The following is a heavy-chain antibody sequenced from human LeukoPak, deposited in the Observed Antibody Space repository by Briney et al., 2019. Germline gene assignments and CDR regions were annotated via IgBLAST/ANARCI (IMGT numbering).Heavy chain of an antibody. CDR1: GFTFSSYA. CDR2: ICVSGGST. V-gene: IGHV3-23*01. Sequence: PGGSLRLSCAASGFTFSSYAMSWVRQAPGKGLEWVSAICVSGGSTYYADSVKGRFTISRDNSKNTLYLQMNSLRAEDTAVYYCAKDPYCSSTSCYTNVAEYFQHWGQGTLVTVSS. D-gene: IGHD2-2*02. J-gene: IGHJ1*01. CDR3: AKDPYCSSTSCYTNVAEYFQH.